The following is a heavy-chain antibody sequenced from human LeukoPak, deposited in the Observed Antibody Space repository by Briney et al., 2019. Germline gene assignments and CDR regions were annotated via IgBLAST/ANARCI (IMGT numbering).Heavy chain of an antibody. Sequence: GGSLRLSCAASGFTFSSFGMTWVRQAPGKGLEWVSTISGSGGITYYADSVKGRFTISRDNSKNTLSLQMNSLRAEDTAVYYCAKDGAPAAGEDYFDYWGQGTLVTVSS. CDR3: AKDGAPAAGEDYFDY. J-gene: IGHJ4*02. CDR2: ISGSGGIT. D-gene: IGHD6-13*01. CDR1: GFTFSSFG. V-gene: IGHV3-23*01.